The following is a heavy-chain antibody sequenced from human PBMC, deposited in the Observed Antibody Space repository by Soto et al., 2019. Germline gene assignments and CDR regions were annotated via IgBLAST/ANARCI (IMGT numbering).Heavy chain of an antibody. CDR3: AKVVSPRQGIAAAGMDY. D-gene: IGHD6-13*01. V-gene: IGHV3-23*01. CDR1: GFTFSSYA. CDR2: ISGSGGST. Sequence: EVQLLESGGGLVQPGGSLRLSCAASGFTFSSYAMSWVRQAPGKGLEWVSAISGSGGSTYYADSVKGRFTISRDNSKNTLYLQMNSLRAEDTAVYYCAKVVSPRQGIAAAGMDYWGQGTLVTVSS. J-gene: IGHJ4*02.